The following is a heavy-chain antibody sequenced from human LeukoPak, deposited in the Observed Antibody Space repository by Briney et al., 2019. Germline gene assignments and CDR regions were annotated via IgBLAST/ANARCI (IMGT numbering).Heavy chain of an antibody. Sequence: SETLSLTCTISGGFISSSSYYWGWIRQPPGKGLEWIGDIYYSGSTYYNPALKSRVSMSIDTSKNQFPLELRSVAAADTALYYCARRRYYDSTGYLEWGQGTLVTVTS. CDR1: GGFISSSSYY. J-gene: IGHJ1*01. D-gene: IGHD3-22*01. V-gene: IGHV4-39*01. CDR3: ARRRYYDSTGYLE. CDR2: IYYSGST.